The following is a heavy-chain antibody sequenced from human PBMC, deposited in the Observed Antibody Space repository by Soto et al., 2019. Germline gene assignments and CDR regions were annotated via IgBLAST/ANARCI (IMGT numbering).Heavy chain of an antibody. D-gene: IGHD3-10*01. CDR1: GYRFTSYW. V-gene: IGHV5-51*01. J-gene: IGHJ6*02. CDR3: AGGGVRGVITRTRDYYGMDV. CDR2: IYPGDSDT. Sequence: GESLKISCKGSGYRFTSYWIGWVRQMPGKGLECMGIIYPGDSDTRYSPSFQGQVTISADKSISTAYLQWSSLKASDTAMYYCAGGGVRGVITRTRDYYGMDVWGQGTTVTVS.